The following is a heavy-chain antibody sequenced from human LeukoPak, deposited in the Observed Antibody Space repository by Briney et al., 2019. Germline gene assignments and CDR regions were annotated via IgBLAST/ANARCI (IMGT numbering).Heavy chain of an antibody. D-gene: IGHD3-10*01. V-gene: IGHV3-21*01. CDR3: ARDMVRGVPDAFDI. CDR2: ISSSSSYI. Sequence: GGSLRLSCAASGFTFSSYSMNWVRQAPGKGLEWVSSISSSSSYIYYADSVKGRFTISRDNAKNSLYLQMNSLRAEDTAVYYCARDMVRGVPDAFDIWGQGTMVTVSS. J-gene: IGHJ3*02. CDR1: GFTFSSYS.